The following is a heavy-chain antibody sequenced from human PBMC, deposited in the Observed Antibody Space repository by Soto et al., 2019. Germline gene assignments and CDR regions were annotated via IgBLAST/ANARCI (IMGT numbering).Heavy chain of an antibody. V-gene: IGHV4-59*11. CDR3: ARDGDGRMTTNPYYYNGMDV. CDR2: VFYTGRA. D-gene: IGHD4-4*01. Sequence: SETLALTCTVSGGSRGSHYWSWIRQPPGKGLEWIGYVFYTGRANYNASLKRRFSISLDTSNYQFSLKLSSVTAADTAVYYCARDGDGRMTTNPYYYNGMDVWGPGSTVTVSS. J-gene: IGHJ6*02. CDR1: GGSRGSHY.